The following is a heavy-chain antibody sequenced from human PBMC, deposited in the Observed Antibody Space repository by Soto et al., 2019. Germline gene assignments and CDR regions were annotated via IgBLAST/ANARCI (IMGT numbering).Heavy chain of an antibody. CDR2: ISGSGGST. CDR3: AKERIAVAGLLDAFDI. Sequence: EVQLLESGGGLVQPGGSLRLSCAASGFTFSSYAMSWVRQAPGKGLEWVSAISGSGGSTYYADSVKGRFTISRDNSKNTLYLQMNSLRAEDTAVYYCAKERIAVAGLLDAFDIWGQGTMVTVSS. D-gene: IGHD6-19*01. CDR1: GFTFSSYA. V-gene: IGHV3-23*01. J-gene: IGHJ3*02.